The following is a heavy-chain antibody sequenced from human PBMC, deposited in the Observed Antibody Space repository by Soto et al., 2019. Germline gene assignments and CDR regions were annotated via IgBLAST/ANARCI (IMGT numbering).Heavy chain of an antibody. CDR2: INPSGGST. CDR1: GYTFTNYY. J-gene: IGHJ6*02. V-gene: IGHV1-46*01. D-gene: IGHD6-13*01. CDR3: ATKGRWYVGYYYYGMDV. Sequence: GASVKVSCKASGYTFTNYYMHWVRQAPGQGLEWMGIINPSGGSTSYAQKFQGRVTMTEDTSTDTAYMELSSLRSEDTAVYYCATKGRWYVGYYYYGMDVWGQGTTVTVSS.